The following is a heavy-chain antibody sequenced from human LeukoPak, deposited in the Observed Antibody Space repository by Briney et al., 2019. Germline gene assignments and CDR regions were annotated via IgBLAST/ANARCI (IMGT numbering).Heavy chain of an antibody. CDR2: IQHSGIP. D-gene: IGHD3-22*01. V-gene: IGHV4-4*02. Sequence: SGPLSLTCGVSGVSISSSNWWTWVRQPPGKGLEWIGEIQHSGIPDSNPSLKSRVTLSVDKPKNHFSLNLISVTAADTAVYYCARDRRYTASWYQNYDSGGTYATFDYWGQGTLVTVS. CDR3: ARDRRYTASWYQNYDSGGTYATFDY. J-gene: IGHJ4*02. CDR1: GVSISSSNW.